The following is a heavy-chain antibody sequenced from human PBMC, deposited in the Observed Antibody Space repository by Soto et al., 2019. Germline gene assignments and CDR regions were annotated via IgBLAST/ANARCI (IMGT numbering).Heavy chain of an antibody. J-gene: IGHJ4*02. CDR1: GFTFSSLW. CDR3: ASGSIDYSSSWYDY. D-gene: IGHD6-13*01. V-gene: IGHV3-74*01. CDR2: INSDGSTI. Sequence: EVQLLESGGGLVQSGGSVRLSCAASGFTFSSLWMHWVRQAPGKGLVWVSRINSDGSTIDYADSVKGRFTISRDNATNMVYVQMSSLRAEDTAVYYCASGSIDYSSSWYDYWGQGTLVTVSS.